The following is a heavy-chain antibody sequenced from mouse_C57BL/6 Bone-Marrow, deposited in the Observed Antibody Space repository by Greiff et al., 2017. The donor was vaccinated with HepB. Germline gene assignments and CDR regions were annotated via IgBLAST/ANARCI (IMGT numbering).Heavy chain of an antibody. D-gene: IGHD1-1*01. CDR2: IYPRDGST. V-gene: IGHV1-85*01. CDR3: ARLAPITTVVAPEGYAMDY. J-gene: IGHJ4*01. Sequence: VQLQQSGPELVKPGASVKLSCKASGYTFTSYDINWVKQRPGQGLEWIGWIYPRDGSTKYNEKFKGKATLTVDTSSSTAYMELHSLTSEDSAVYFCARLAPITTVVAPEGYAMDYWGQGTSVTVSS. CDR1: GYTFTSYD.